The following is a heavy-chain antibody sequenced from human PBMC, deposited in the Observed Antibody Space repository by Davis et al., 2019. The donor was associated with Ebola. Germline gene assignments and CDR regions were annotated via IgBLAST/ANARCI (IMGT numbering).Heavy chain of an antibody. J-gene: IGHJ4*02. CDR1: GGSISSYY. CDR3: ARMGVYCSGGSCQYYFDY. V-gene: IGHV4-59*01. D-gene: IGHD2-15*01. Sequence: PSETLSLTCTVSGGSISSYYWSWIRQPPGKGLEWIGYIYYSGSTNYNPSLKSRVTISVDTSKNQFSLKLSSVTAADTAVYYCARMGVYCSGGSCQYYFDYWGQGTLVTVSS. CDR2: IYYSGST.